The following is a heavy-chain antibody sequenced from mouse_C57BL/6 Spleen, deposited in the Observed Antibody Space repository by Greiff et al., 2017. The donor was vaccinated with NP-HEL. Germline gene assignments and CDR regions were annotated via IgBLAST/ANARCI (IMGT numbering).Heavy chain of an antibody. J-gene: IGHJ2*01. V-gene: IGHV1-81*01. CDR3: ARRTSAQATGFDY. CDR1: GYTFTSYG. CDR2: IYPRSGNT. D-gene: IGHD3-2*02. Sequence: QVQLKQSGAELARLGASVKLSCKASGYTFTSYGISWVKQRTGQGLEWIGEIYPRSGNTYYNEKFKGKATLTADKSSSTAYMELRSLTSEDSAVYFCARRTSAQATGFDYWGQGTTLTVSS.